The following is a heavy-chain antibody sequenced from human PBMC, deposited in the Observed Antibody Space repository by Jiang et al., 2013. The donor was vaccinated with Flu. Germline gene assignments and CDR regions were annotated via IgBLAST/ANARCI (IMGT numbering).Heavy chain of an antibody. D-gene: IGHD5-24*01. CDR2: IYYSGST. CDR3: ARGSGEEDGYTRETFDI. Sequence: SGPGLVKPSQTLSLTCTVSGGSISSGDYYWSWIRQPPGKGLEWIGYIYYSGSTYYNPSLKSRVTISVDTSKNQFSLKLSSVTAADTAVYYCARGSGEEDGYTRETFDIWGQGTMVTVSS. J-gene: IGHJ3*02. CDR1: GGSISSGDYY. V-gene: IGHV4-30-4*08.